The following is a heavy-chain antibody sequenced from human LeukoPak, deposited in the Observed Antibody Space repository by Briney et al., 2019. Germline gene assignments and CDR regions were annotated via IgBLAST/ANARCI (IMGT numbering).Heavy chain of an antibody. CDR2: IYYSGST. J-gene: IGHJ6*03. CDR1: GGSISSSSYY. Sequence: SETLSLTCTVSGGSISSSSYYRGWIRQPPGKGLEWIGSIYYSGSTYYNPSLKSRVTISVDTSKNQFSLKLSSVTAADTAVYYCARRKQICVPMCYYNLDVWGTGTTVTVSS. V-gene: IGHV4-39*01. CDR3: ARRKQICVPMCYYNLDV. D-gene: IGHD3-10*02.